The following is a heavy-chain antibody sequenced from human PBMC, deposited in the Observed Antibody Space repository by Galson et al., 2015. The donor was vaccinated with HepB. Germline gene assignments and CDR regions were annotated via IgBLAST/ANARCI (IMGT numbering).Heavy chain of an antibody. V-gene: IGHV3-30*18. J-gene: IGHJ6*03. CDR3: AKDGSSCRSASCFSGYYYMDV. D-gene: IGHD2-2*01. Sequence: SLRLSCAASGFTFSTYGMHWVRQAPNKGLEWVAFISYDGSNNYYADSVKGRFTISRDSSKSTLYPQMNSLRTEDTSVYYCAKDGSSCRSASCFSGYYYMDVWGKGTTVTVSS. CDR1: GFTFSTYG. CDR2: ISYDGSNN.